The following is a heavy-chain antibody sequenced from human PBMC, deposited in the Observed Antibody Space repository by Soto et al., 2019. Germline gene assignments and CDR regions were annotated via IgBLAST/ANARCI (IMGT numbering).Heavy chain of an antibody. CDR1: GGSISSGGYY. CDR2: IYYSGST. Sequence: QVQLQESGPGLVKPSQTLSLTCTVSGGSISSGGYYWSWIRQHPGKGLEWIGYIYYSGSTYYNPSLKSRVTISVDASKNQFSLKLSSVAAAGTAVYYCARCYIVVVTAIPYFDYWGQGTLVTVSS. CDR3: ARCYIVVVTAIPYFDY. D-gene: IGHD2-21*02. J-gene: IGHJ4*02. V-gene: IGHV4-31*03.